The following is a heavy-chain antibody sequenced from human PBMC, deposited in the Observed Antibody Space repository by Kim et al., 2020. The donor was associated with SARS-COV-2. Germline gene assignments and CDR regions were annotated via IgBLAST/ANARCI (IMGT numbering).Heavy chain of an antibody. V-gene: IGHV3-53*01. J-gene: IGHJ6*02. CDR3: ARGYYYNGMDV. Sequence: TCYAGPVRGRFTIARDNSKNTLYLQMNSLGAEDTAIYYCARGYYYNGMDVWGQGTTVAVSS. CDR2: T.